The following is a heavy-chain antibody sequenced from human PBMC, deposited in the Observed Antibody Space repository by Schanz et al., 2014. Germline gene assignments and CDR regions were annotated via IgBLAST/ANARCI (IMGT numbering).Heavy chain of an antibody. J-gene: IGHJ6*02. Sequence: EVQLVESGGGLVQPGGSLRLSCAASGFTLSNSDMHWVRQGTGKGLEWVSTIGYLGDTYYPDSVKGRFTVSRDSGQNSLYLQMNSLRAGDTAVYYCARDFDDRRGYGSGYCLGDCMDVWGQGTTVNVSS. V-gene: IGHV3-13*01. CDR2: IGYLGDT. D-gene: IGHD3-10*01. CDR3: ARDFDDRRGYGSGYCLGDCMDV. CDR1: GFTLSNSD.